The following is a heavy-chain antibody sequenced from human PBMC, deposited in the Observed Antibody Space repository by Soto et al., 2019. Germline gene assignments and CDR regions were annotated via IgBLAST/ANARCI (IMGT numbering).Heavy chain of an antibody. Sequence: ASVKVSCKASGYTFTGYYMHWVRQAPGQGLEWMGWINPNSGGTNYAQKFQGWVTMTRDTSISTAYMELSRLRSDDTAVYYCARGVWGSLECLLRYSRGWYENGSLDYWGQGTLVTVSS. J-gene: IGHJ4*02. D-gene: IGHD6-19*01. CDR2: INPNSGGT. CDR3: ARGVWGSLECLLRYSRGWYENGSLDY. CDR1: GYTFTGYY. V-gene: IGHV1-2*04.